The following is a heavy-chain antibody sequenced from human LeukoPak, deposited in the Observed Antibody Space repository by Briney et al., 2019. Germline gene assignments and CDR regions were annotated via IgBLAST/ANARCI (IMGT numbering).Heavy chain of an antibody. CDR2: INHSGGT. D-gene: IGHD3-10*01. V-gene: IGHV4-34*01. CDR3: GRFPDSAPIAN. J-gene: IGHJ4*02. CDR1: GGSFSGYY. Sequence: SETLSLTCVVSGGSFSGYYLTWIRQAPGKGLEWIGDINHSGGTSYNPSLKSRASVSLDTSKNQFSLYLTSVTAADTAVYFCGRFPDSAPIANWRQGSLVTVSS.